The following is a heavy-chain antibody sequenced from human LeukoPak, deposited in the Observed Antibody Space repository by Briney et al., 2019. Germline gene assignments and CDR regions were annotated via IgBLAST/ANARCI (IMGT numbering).Heavy chain of an antibody. V-gene: IGHV3-33*01. J-gene: IGHJ4*02. D-gene: IGHD3-9*01. CDR2: IWYDGSNK. Sequence: GGSLRLSCAASGFTFSSYGMHWVRQVPGKGLEWVAVIWYDGSNKYYADYVKGRFTISRDNSKNTLYLQMNSLRAEDTAVYYCARGVRRYFDWLPLNYWGQGTLVTVSS. CDR3: ARGVRRYFDWLPLNY. CDR1: GFTFSSYG.